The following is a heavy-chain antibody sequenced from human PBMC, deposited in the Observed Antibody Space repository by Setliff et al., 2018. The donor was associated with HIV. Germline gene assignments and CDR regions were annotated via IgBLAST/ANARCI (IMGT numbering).Heavy chain of an antibody. D-gene: IGHD6-13*01. Sequence: GGSLRLSCAASGFIFSNARMNWVRQVPGKGLEWVGHIKKKGDGGTTEYATPVKGRFTISRDDSENMLYLQMDDLKTEDTAVYYCMDFAIAGAWDYWGQGTLVTVSS. J-gene: IGHJ4*02. CDR3: MDFAIAGAWDY. V-gene: IGHV3-15*01. CDR1: GFIFSNAR. CDR2: IKKKGDGGTT.